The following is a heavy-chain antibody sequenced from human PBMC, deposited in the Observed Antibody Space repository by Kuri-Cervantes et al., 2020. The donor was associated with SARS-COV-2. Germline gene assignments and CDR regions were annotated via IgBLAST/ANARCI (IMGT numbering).Heavy chain of an antibody. J-gene: IGHJ5*02. CDR1: GGSISSGGYS. D-gene: IGHD6-19*01. Sequence: TLTLTCAVSGGSISSGGYSWSWIRQPPGKGLEWIGYIYHSGSTYYNPSLKKRVTISVDRSKNQFSLKLSSVTAADTAVYYCARESIAVAGTGVFDPWGQGTLVPSPQ. CDR2: IYHSGST. V-gene: IGHV4-30-2*01. CDR3: ARESIAVAGTGVFDP.